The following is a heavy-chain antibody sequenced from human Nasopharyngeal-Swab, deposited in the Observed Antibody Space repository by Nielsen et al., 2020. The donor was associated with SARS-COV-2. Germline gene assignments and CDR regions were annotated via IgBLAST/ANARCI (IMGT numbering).Heavy chain of an antibody. V-gene: IGHV4-34*01. Sequence: SETLSLTCAVYGGSFSGYYWSWIRQPPGKGLEWIGEINHSGSTNYNPSLKSRVTISVDTSKNQFSLKLSSVTAADTAVYYCASGSPYYYYMDVWGKGTTVTASS. CDR3: ASGSPYYYYMDV. J-gene: IGHJ6*03. CDR2: INHSGST. CDR1: GGSFSGYY.